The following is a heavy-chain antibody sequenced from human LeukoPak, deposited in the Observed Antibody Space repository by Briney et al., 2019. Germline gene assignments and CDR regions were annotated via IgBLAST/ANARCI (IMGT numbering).Heavy chain of an antibody. CDR2: IYYSGST. D-gene: IGHD1-14*01. Sequence: SSETLSLTCTVSGGSISSSSYYWGWIRQPPGKGLECIGTIYYSGSTYYNPSLKSRVTISVDTSKNQFSLKLSSVTAADTAVYYCARMTTANWFDPWGQGILVTVSS. J-gene: IGHJ5*02. CDR3: ARMTTANWFDP. V-gene: IGHV4-39*01. CDR1: GGSISSSSYY.